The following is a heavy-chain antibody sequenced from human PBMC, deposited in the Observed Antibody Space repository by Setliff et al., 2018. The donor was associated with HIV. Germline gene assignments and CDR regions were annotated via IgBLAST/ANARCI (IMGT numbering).Heavy chain of an antibody. Sequence: SETLSLTCSVSGGSINNYYWIWIRQPAGKGLEWIGHIYSSGTTNYNPSLKSRVTMSVDTSKNQFSLRLSSVTAADTGVYYCARVQMAYAAFDVWGQGTMVTVSS. CDR3: ARVQMAYAAFDV. CDR2: IYSSGTT. D-gene: IGHD4-17*01. V-gene: IGHV4-4*07. J-gene: IGHJ3*01. CDR1: GGSINNYY.